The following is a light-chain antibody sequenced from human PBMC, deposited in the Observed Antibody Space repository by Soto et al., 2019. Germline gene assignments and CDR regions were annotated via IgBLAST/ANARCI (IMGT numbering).Light chain of an antibody. CDR2: END. CDR3: GTWDSSLSILV. V-gene: IGLV1-51*02. J-gene: IGLJ1*01. Sequence: QSVLAQPPSVSAAPGQKVTMSCSGGSSNIGKYYVSWHQQLPGTAPKLLIYENDKRPSGIPDRFSGSKSGTSATLGITGLQTGDEADYYCGTWDSSLSILVFGTGTKVTVL. CDR1: SSNIGKYY.